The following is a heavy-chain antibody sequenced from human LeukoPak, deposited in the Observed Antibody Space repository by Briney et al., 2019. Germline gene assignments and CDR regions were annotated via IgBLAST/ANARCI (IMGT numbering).Heavy chain of an antibody. V-gene: IGHV1-46*01. Sequence: ASVKVSCKASGGTFSSYAISWVRQAPGQGLEWMGIINPSGGSTSYAQKFQGRVTMTRGTSTSTVYMELSSLRSEDTAVYYCARQWLETRDVDYWGQGTLVTVSS. J-gene: IGHJ4*02. CDR3: ARQWLETRDVDY. D-gene: IGHD6-19*01. CDR1: GGTFSSYA. CDR2: INPSGGST.